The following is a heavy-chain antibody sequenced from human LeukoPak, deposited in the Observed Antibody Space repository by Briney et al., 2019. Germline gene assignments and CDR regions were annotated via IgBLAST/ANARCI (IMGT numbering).Heavy chain of an antibody. D-gene: IGHD2-2*01. CDR1: GYTFSGYY. CDR2: INPNSGGT. Sequence: ALVKVSCKASGYTFSGYYIHWVRQAPGQGLEWMGRINPNSGGTNYAQKFQGRVTMTRDTSISTAYMELSRLRSDDTAVYYCARDPRPSSSSTSCFDPWGQGTLVTVSS. CDR3: ARDPRPSSSSTSCFDP. J-gene: IGHJ5*02. V-gene: IGHV1-2*06.